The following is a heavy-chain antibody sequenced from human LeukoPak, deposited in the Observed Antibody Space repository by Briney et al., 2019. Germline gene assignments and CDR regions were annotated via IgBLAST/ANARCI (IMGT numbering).Heavy chain of an antibody. CDR1: GDSVSRSDSY. J-gene: IGHJ1*01. V-gene: IGHV4-39*01. CDR3: ARRRYYDGSGYLE. CDR2: IYYSGRT. Sequence: SETLSLTCPMSGDSVSRSDSYWDWIRQPPGKGLEWIGTIYYSGRTYYSPSLKSRVTMSVDPSNNQFSLNLRSVTAADTALYYCARRRYYDGSGYLEWGQGTLLSVSS. D-gene: IGHD3-22*01.